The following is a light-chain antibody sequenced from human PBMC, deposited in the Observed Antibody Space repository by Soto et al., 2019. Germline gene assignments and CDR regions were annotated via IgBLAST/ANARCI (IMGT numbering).Light chain of an antibody. J-gene: IGKJ3*01. Sequence: IVMTQSPDSLAVSLGERATINCKSSQSVLSTSNNKNYLAWYQHKPGQPPKLLMYWASTRESRVPDRFSGRGCGTDFNLTIRSLQCGDVAVEYGHQCYSSTTCGPGTKVYIK. CDR2: WAS. V-gene: IGKV4-1*01. CDR1: QSVLSTSNNKNY. CDR3: HQCYSSTT.